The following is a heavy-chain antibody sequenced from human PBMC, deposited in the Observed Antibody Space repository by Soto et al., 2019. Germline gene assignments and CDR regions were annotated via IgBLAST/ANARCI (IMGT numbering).Heavy chain of an antibody. CDR3: ARDDLWHLVVYYYGMDV. J-gene: IGHJ6*02. V-gene: IGHV3-30*09. D-gene: IGHD6-6*01. CDR2: ISYDGSNK. Sequence: GRSLRLSCAAAGFTVSIYAMHWDRQAPGKGLEWVAVISYDGSNKYYADSVTGRFAISGDNTKNTLYLQMNSLRGEETAVYYCARDDLWHLVVYYYGMDVWGQVXTVTVSS. CDR1: GFTVSIYA.